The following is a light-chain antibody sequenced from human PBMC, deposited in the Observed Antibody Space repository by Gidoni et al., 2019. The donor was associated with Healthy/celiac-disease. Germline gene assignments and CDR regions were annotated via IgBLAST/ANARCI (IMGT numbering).Light chain of an antibody. CDR3: QQYGSSPGT. CDR2: DAS. CDR1: QSVSSSY. J-gene: IGKJ4*01. V-gene: IGKV3D-20*01. Sequence: EIVLTQSPATLSLSPGERATLSCGASQSVSSSYLPWYQQKPGLAPRLLIYDASSRATGIPDRFSGSGSGTDFTLTISRLEPEDFAVYYCQQYGSSPGTFGGXTKVEIK.